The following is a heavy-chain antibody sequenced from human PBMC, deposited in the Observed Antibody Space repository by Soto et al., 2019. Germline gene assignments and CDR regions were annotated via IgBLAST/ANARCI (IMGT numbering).Heavy chain of an antibody. CDR1: GFTFSNYA. J-gene: IGHJ3*02. CDR3: VGDPGGIDGFDI. CDR2: ITRSGDGT. V-gene: IGHV3-23*01. Sequence: DVQLLESGGGLVQPGGSLRLSCGVSGFTFSNYAMTWVRQAPGKGLEWVSSITRSGDGTYYAESVKGRFTISRDNSKNALSLQMSSLRAEDTAVYYCVGDPGGIDGFDIWGLGTMVTVSS. D-gene: IGHD3-16*01.